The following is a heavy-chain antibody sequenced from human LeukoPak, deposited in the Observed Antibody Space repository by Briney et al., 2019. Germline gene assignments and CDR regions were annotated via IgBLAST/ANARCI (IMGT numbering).Heavy chain of an antibody. CDR2: INHSGST. J-gene: IGHJ5*02. CDR1: GGSFSGYY. Sequence: SETLSLTCAVYGGSFSGYYWSRIRQPPGKGLEWIGEINHSGSTNYNPSLKSRVTISVDTSKNQFSLKLSSVTAADTAVYYCARGLAAAGKRRFDPWGQGTLVTVSS. CDR3: ARGLAAAGKRRFDP. V-gene: IGHV4-34*01. D-gene: IGHD6-13*01.